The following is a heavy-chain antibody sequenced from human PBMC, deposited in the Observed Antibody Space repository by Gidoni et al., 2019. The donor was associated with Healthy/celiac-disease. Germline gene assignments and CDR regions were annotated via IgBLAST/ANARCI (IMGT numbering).Heavy chain of an antibody. V-gene: IGHV6-1*01. CDR1: GDSVSSNSAA. Sequence: QVQLQQSGPGLVKTSPTLALTCAISGDSVSSNSAAWNWIRQSPSRGLEWLGRTYFWSKWYNVYAVSVKSRITINPDTSKNQFSLQLNSVTPDDTAVYYCARYLNYYESTRFDYWGQGTLVTVSS. J-gene: IGHJ4*02. CDR2: TYFWSKWYN. CDR3: ARYLNYYESTRFDY. D-gene: IGHD3-22*01.